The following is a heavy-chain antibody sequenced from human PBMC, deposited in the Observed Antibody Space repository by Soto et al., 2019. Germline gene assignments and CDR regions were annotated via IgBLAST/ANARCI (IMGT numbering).Heavy chain of an antibody. CDR3: VKDIRAGGILTGYAFDI. V-gene: IGHV3-9*01. CDR2: ISWNSDSI. Sequence: EVQLVESGGGLVQPGRSLRLSCAGSGFNFEDYAMEWVRQAPGKGLEWVSGISWNSDSIVYADSVKGRFTISRDNAKNSLYLQMSSLRPEDSALYYCVKDIRAGGILTGYAFDIWGQGTMVSVSP. J-gene: IGHJ3*02. D-gene: IGHD3-9*01. CDR1: GFNFEDYA.